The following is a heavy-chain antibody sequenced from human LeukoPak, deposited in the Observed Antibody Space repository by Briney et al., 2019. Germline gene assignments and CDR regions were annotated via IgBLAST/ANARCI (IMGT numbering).Heavy chain of an antibody. V-gene: IGHV3-30-3*01. Sequence: GGSLRLSCADSGFSHSTYAMHWVRQAPGKGLEWVAVISYDGANKYYADSVKGRFTISRDNSKNTLYLQMNSLRAEDTAVYYCARGTSGAFDRWGQGTLVTVSS. CDR3: ARGTSGAFDR. J-gene: IGHJ5*02. D-gene: IGHD1-14*01. CDR2: ISYDGANK. CDR1: GFSHSTYA.